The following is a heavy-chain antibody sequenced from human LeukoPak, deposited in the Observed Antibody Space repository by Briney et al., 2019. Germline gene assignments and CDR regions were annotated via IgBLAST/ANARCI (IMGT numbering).Heavy chain of an antibody. CDR3: ARNPAGIGDY. CDR2: ISSGSENI. CDR1: GFTFSTYN. D-gene: IGHD1-26*01. V-gene: IGHV3-48*02. J-gene: IGHJ4*02. Sequence: GGSLRLSCAASGFTFSTYNMNWVRQAPGKGLEWVSFISSGSENIYYADSVKGRFTVSRDNAKNSLYLQMNSLRDEDTAVYYCARNPAGIGDYLGQGTLVTVSS.